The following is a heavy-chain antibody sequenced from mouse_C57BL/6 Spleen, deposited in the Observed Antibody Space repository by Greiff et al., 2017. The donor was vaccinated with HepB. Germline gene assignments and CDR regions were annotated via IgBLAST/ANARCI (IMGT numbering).Heavy chain of an antibody. D-gene: IGHD4-1*01. Sequence: EVQLVESGGGLVQPGGSMKLSCAASGFTFSDAWMDWVRQSPEKGLEWVAEIRNKANNHATYYAESVKGRFTISRNDSKSSVYLQMNSLRAEDTGIYYCTRNWEVWYFDVWGTGTTVTVSS. J-gene: IGHJ1*03. CDR3: TRNWEVWYFDV. V-gene: IGHV6-6*01. CDR2: IRNKANNHAT. CDR1: GFTFSDAW.